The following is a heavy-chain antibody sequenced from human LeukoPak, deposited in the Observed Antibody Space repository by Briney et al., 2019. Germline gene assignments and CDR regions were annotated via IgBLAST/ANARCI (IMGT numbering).Heavy chain of an antibody. CDR2: ISYDGSNK. Sequence: GGSLRLSCAASGFTFSSYGMHWVRQAPGKGLEWVAVISYDGSNKYYTDSVKGRFTISRDNSRNTPYLQMNSLRAEDTAVYYCAKDRVLYDILTGYYNYWGQGTLVTVPS. J-gene: IGHJ4*02. D-gene: IGHD3-9*01. V-gene: IGHV3-30*18. CDR1: GFTFSSYG. CDR3: AKDRVLYDILTGYYNY.